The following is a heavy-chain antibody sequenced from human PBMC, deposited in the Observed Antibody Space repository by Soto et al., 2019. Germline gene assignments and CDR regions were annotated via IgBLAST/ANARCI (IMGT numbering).Heavy chain of an antibody. J-gene: IGHJ5*02. V-gene: IGHV3-74*01. D-gene: IGHD3-16*02. CDR2: INSDGSST. CDR1: GFTFGSYW. CDR3: ARDFGAFQQYYDYVWGSYRYTRNWFDP. Sequence: GGSLRLSCAASGFTFGSYWMHWVRQAPGKGLVWVSRINSDGSSTSYADSVKGRFTTSRDKAKKTLYLQMNSLRAADTAVYCCARDFGAFQQYYDYVWGSYRYTRNWFDPWGQGTLVTVSS.